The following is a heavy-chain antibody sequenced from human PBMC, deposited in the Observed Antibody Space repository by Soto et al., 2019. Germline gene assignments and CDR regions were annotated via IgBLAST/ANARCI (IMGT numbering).Heavy chain of an antibody. Sequence: EVQLVESGGGLVKPGGSLRLSCVVSGFTFSSYSMNWVRQAPGKGLEWVSSISSSSNYTYYADSVKGRFTISRDNAKNSVNPQMNSPRAEDTAAYYCARDFKESQYYYYCMDVWGKGTTVTVSS. CDR3: ARDFKESQYYYYCMDV. CDR2: ISSSSNYT. D-gene: IGHD3-10*01. V-gene: IGHV3-21*06. J-gene: IGHJ6*03. CDR1: GFTFSSYS.